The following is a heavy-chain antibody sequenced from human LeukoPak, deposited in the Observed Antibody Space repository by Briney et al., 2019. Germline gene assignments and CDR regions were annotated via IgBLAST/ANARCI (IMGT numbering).Heavy chain of an antibody. J-gene: IGHJ4*02. CDR2: ISGDGGNI. CDR1: GFTFEDYA. CDR3: AKERQTTTAFDS. D-gene: IGHD4-17*01. V-gene: IGHV3-43*02. Sequence: PGGSLRLSCAASGFTFEDYAMHWVRQAPGKGLEWVSLISGDGGNIYYAESVKGRFTISRDNSKNTLYLQMSSLRVEDTAVYYCAKERQTTTAFDSWGQGTLVTVSS.